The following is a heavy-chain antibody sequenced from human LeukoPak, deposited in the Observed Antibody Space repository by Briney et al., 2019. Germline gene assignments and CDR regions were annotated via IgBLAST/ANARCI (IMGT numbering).Heavy chain of an antibody. V-gene: IGHV3-48*03. CDR1: AFTFTTYQ. J-gene: IGHJ4*02. Sequence: GGSLRLSCAASAFTFTTYQMNWVRQAPGKGLEWVPYISTTGDTIYYADSVKGRFTISRDNAKNSLYLQLNSLRAVDTAVYYCAGFYYYGSRAFDYWGQGTLVTVSS. D-gene: IGHD3-10*01. CDR3: AGFYYYGSRAFDY. CDR2: ISTTGDTI.